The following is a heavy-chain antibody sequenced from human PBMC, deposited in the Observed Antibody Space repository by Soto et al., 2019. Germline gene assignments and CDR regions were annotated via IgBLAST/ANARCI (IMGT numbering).Heavy chain of an antibody. D-gene: IGHD2-2*03. V-gene: IGHV3-66*01. CDR1: GFNVSSNY. Sequence: GGSLRLSCAASGFNVSSNYMSWVRQAPGKGLEWVSVIYSGGSTYYADSVKGRFTISRDNSKNTLYLQMNSLRAEDTAVYYCASGYCISTSCYDYYYYGMDVWGQGTTVTVSS. CDR2: IYSGGST. CDR3: ASGYCISTSCYDYYYYGMDV. J-gene: IGHJ6*02.